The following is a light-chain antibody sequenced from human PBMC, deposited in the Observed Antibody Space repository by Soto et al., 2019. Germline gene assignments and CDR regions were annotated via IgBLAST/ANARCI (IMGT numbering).Light chain of an antibody. CDR3: CSYAGFYGYV. V-gene: IGLV2-11*01. CDR1: SSDVGVYDY. Sequence: QSALTQPRSVSGSPGQSVTISCTGTSSDVGVYDYVSWYQQHPGKAPKLMIYDVSKRPSGVPDRFSGSKSGNTASLTISGLQAEDEADYYCCSYAGFYGYVFGSGTKLTVL. J-gene: IGLJ1*01. CDR2: DVS.